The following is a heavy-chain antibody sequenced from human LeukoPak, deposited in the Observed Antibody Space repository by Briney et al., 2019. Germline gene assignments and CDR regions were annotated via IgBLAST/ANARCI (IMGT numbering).Heavy chain of an antibody. Sequence: ASVKVSCKASGGTFSSYAISWVRQAPGQGLEWMGWIIPIFGTANYAQKFQGRVTITTDESTSTAYMELSSLRSEDTAVYYCASPSFTCSGGSCPYDYWGPGTLVTVSS. J-gene: IGHJ4*02. CDR1: GGTFSSYA. CDR2: IIPIFGTA. CDR3: ASPSFTCSGGSCPYDY. V-gene: IGHV1-69*05. D-gene: IGHD2-15*01.